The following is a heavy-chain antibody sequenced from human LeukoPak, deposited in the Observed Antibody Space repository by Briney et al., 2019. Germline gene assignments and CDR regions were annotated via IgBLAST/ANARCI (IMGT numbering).Heavy chain of an antibody. CDR3: VREGWQWLVHAFDI. D-gene: IGHD6-19*01. V-gene: IGHV4-38-2*02. CDR1: GYSISSGYY. J-gene: IGHJ3*02. CDR2: INHSGST. Sequence: ASETLSLTCTVSGYSISSGYYWGWIRQPPGKGLEWIGEINHSGSTYYNPSLKSRVTISVDTSKNQFSLKLSSVTAADTAVYYCVREGWQWLVHAFDIWGQGTMVTGSS.